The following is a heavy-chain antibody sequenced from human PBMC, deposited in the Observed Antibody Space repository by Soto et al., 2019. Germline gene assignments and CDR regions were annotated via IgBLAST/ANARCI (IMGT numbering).Heavy chain of an antibody. CDR3: ARGWGSKWYYFDS. CDR2: IFDNGDV. V-gene: IGHV4-59*01. CDR1: GVSSTSFY. Sequence: QVRLQESGPGLARPSETLSLTCTVSGVSSTSFYWSWIRQSPGKGLEWIGYIFDNGDVKYNPSLMSRLTMSIDMSKNEFSLRLKSVTAADTAMYYCARGWGSKWYYFDSWGEGTLVTVSS. D-gene: IGHD3-16*01. J-gene: IGHJ4*02.